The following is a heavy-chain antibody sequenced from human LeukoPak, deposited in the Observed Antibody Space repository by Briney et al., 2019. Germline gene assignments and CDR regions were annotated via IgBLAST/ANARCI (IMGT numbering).Heavy chain of an antibody. CDR2: ISYDGSNK. J-gene: IGHJ4*02. Sequence: RSLRLSCAASGFTFSSYAMHRVRQAPGKGLEWVAVISYDGSNKYYADSVKGRFTISRDNSKNTPYLQMNSLRAEDTAVYYCARSITMVRGVIPTLGYWGQGTLVTVSS. CDR1: GFTFSSYA. V-gene: IGHV3-30-3*01. CDR3: ARSITMVRGVIPTLGY. D-gene: IGHD3-10*01.